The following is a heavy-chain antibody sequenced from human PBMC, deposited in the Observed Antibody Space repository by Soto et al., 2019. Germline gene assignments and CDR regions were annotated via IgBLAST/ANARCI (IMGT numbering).Heavy chain of an antibody. J-gene: IGHJ6*02. CDR2: ISAYNGNT. Sequence: ASVKVSCKASGYTFTSYGISWVRQAPGQGLEWMGWISAYNGNTNYAQKLQGRVTMTTDTSTSTAYMELRSLRSDDTAVYYCAGDSRLHLYCSGGSCYSGNGDYYGMDVWGQGTTVTVSS. CDR3: AGDSRLHLYCSGGSCYSGNGDYYGMDV. V-gene: IGHV1-18*04. D-gene: IGHD2-15*01. CDR1: GYTFTSYG.